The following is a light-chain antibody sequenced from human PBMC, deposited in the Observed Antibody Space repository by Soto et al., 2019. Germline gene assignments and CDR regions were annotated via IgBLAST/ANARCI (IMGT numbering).Light chain of an antibody. CDR3: QQYNSYWT. CDR2: DAS. V-gene: IGKV1-5*01. J-gene: IGKJ1*01. CDR1: QSISTW. Sequence: DIQMTQSPSTLSASVGDRVTITCRASQSISTWLAWYQQKPGKAPKLMIYDASSLERGVPSRFSGSGSGTEFTLTISNLQPDDFATYYCQQYNSYWTFGQGTKVEIK.